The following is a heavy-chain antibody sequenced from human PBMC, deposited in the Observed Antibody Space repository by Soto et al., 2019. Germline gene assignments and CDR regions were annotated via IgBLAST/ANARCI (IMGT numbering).Heavy chain of an antibody. CDR2: IWYDGSNK. CDR3: ARVGSRWSFDY. J-gene: IGHJ4*02. Sequence: QAQLVESGGGVVQPGRSLRLSCAASGFTFSSYGMHWVRQAPGKGLEWVAIIWYDGSNKYYGDSVKGRFTISRDSSKNTRYLQMNSLRAEDTAVDYCARVGSRWSFDYWGQGALVTVSS. D-gene: IGHD6-13*01. CDR1: GFTFSSYG. V-gene: IGHV3-33*01.